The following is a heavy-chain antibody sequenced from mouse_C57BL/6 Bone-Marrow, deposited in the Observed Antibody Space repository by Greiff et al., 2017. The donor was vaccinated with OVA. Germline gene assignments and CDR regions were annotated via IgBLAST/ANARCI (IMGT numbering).Heavy chain of an antibody. V-gene: IGHV1-69*01. Sequence: QVQLQQPGAELVMPGASVKLSCKASGYTFTSYWMHWVKQRPGQGLAWIGEIDPSDSDTNYNQKFKGKSTLTVDKSSSTAYMQLSSLTSEDSAVYYCAANYCGSSSLFDYWGQGTTLTVSS. CDR1: GYTFTSYW. J-gene: IGHJ2*01. CDR3: AANYCGSSSLFDY. D-gene: IGHD1-1*01. CDR2: IDPSDSDT.